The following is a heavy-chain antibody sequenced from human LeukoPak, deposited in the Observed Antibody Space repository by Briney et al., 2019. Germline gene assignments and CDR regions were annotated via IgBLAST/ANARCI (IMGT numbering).Heavy chain of an antibody. V-gene: IGHV3-30-3*01. CDR2: ISYDGSNK. J-gene: IGHJ4*02. CDR3: ARVGVAYCGGDCYLGY. D-gene: IGHD2-21*02. Sequence: GGSLRLSCAASGFTFSSYAMHWVRQAPGKGLEWVAVISYDGSNKYYADSVKGRFTISRDNSKNTLYLRMNSLRAEDTAAYYCARVGVAYCGGDCYLGYWGQGTLVTVSS. CDR1: GFTFSSYA.